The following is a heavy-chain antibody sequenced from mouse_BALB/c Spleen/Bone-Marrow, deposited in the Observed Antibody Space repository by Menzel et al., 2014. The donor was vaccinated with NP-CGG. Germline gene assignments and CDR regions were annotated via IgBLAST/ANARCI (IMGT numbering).Heavy chain of an antibody. CDR3: TRDGKGNYDYAMDY. CDR2: ISSGGSYT. CDR1: GFTFSNYT. D-gene: IGHD2-1*01. Sequence: EVKVVESGGGLVKPGGSLKLSCAASGFTFSNYTMSWVRQTPEKRLEWVATISSGGSYTYYPDSVKGRFTISRDNAKNTLYLQMSSLKSEDTAMYYCTRDGKGNYDYAMDYWGQGTSVTVSS. J-gene: IGHJ4*01. V-gene: IGHV5-6-4*01.